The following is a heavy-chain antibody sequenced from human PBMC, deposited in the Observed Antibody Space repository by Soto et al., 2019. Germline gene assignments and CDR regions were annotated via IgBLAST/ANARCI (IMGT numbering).Heavy chain of an antibody. CDR2: IIPTFGTP. CDR1: GGTFTNYA. D-gene: IGHD2-2*01. CDR3: ARERSVGYCITTTCPKPFYYYAMDV. V-gene: IGHV1-69*01. Sequence: SVKVSCKASGGTFTNYAFSWVRQAPGQGLEWMGGIIPTFGTPDYAQKFQGRVTITADESTRTASMELSRLRSDDTAVYYCARERSVGYCITTTCPKPFYYYAMDVGGQGTTVTVSS. J-gene: IGHJ6*02.